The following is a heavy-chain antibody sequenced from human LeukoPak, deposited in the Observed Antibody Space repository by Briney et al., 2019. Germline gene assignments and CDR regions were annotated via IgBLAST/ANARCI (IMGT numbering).Heavy chain of an antibody. J-gene: IGHJ4*02. CDR1: GFAFTSYW. Sequence: GGSLRLSCAASGFAFTSYWMSWVRQAPGKGLEWVANIKQDGSEKYYVDSVKGRFTISRDNAKNSLYLQMNSLRAEDTAVYYCARLIAVAGTPRFGDYWGQGTLVTVSS. D-gene: IGHD6-19*01. V-gene: IGHV3-7*01. CDR3: ARLIAVAGTPRFGDY. CDR2: IKQDGSEK.